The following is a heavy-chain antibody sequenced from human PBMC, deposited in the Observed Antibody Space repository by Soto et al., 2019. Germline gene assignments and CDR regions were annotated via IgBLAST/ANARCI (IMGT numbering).Heavy chain of an antibody. CDR2: ISSDSTYI. Sequence: GSLRLSCADSGFTFGSHSMFWVRQAPGKGLEWVSSISSDSTYIFYADSVKGRFAISRDNAKNSLYLQMDSLRAEDTAVYYCARGGLVVVGAATSPLDYWGQGTLVTVSS. CDR3: ARGGLVVVGAATSPLDY. V-gene: IGHV3-21*01. D-gene: IGHD2-15*01. CDR1: GFTFGSHS. J-gene: IGHJ4*02.